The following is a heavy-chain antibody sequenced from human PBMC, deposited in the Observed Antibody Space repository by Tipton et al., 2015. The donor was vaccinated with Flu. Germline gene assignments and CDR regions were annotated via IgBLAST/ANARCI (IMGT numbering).Heavy chain of an antibody. J-gene: IGHJ4*02. CDR3: ACRGSCYH. V-gene: IGHV4-39*07. CDR1: GGSISSSSYY. Sequence: LSLTCTVSGGSISSSSYYWGWIRQPPGKGLEWIGTIYYSGSTYYNPSLKSRVTMSADTSKNQFSLKPSSVTAADTAVYYCACRGSCYHWGQGTLVTVSS. CDR2: IYYSGST. D-gene: IGHD1-26*01.